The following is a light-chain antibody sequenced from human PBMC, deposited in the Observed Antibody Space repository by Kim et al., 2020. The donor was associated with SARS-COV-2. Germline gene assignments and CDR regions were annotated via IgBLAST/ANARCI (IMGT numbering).Light chain of an antibody. V-gene: IGKV1-33*01. CDR2: DAA. CDR3: QQYDAPPFT. Sequence: ADVGDRVTSTCQASEDVSDYFTWYHQKPGEAPKVLIRDAANLESGVPARFSRGGYGTEFSLTISSVQPEDMGTYYCQQYDAPPFTFGQGTRLEIK. CDR1: EDVSDY. J-gene: IGKJ5*01.